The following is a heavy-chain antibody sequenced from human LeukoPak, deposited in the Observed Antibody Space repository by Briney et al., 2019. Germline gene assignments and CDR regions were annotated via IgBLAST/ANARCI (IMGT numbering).Heavy chain of an antibody. CDR3: ARDPRFRGYLTPDY. CDR1: GYTFTSYA. CDR2: INTSTGNP. J-gene: IGHJ4*02. V-gene: IGHV7-4-1*02. D-gene: IGHD2-2*03. Sequence: ASVKVSCKASGYTFTSYAMNWVLRAPGRGLEWMGWINTSTGNPTYAQGFTGRFVFSLDTSVSTAYLQISSLKAEDTAVYYCARDPRFRGYLTPDYWGQGTLVTVSS.